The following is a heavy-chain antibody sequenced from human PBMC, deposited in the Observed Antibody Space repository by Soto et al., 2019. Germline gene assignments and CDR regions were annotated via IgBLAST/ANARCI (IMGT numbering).Heavy chain of an antibody. D-gene: IGHD1-26*01. V-gene: IGHV3-66*01. Sequence: EVQLVESGGGLVQPGGSLRLSCAASGFTVSTNYMTWVRLAPGKGLEWVSVIFYGGSTYYADSVKGRFTISRDNSKNTLYLQMNGLRAEDTAVYYCATTGMGVTFYYYYYGMDVWGQGTTVTVSS. J-gene: IGHJ6*02. CDR1: GFTVSTNY. CDR3: ATTGMGVTFYYYYYGMDV. CDR2: IFYGGST.